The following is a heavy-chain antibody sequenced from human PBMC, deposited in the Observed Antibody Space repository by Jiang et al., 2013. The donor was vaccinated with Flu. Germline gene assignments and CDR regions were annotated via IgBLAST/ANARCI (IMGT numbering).Heavy chain of an antibody. CDR3: ARDSTARGTSGFDY. CDR2: ISSSDSTI. J-gene: IGHJ4*02. V-gene: IGHV3-48*01. D-gene: IGHD1-1*01. Sequence: LEWISFISSSDSTIYYADSVKGRFTISRDNAKNSLFLQLNSLRADDTAVYYCARDSTARGTSGFDYWGQGTLVTVSS.